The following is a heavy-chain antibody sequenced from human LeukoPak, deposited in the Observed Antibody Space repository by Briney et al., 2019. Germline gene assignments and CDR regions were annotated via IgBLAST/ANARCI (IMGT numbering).Heavy chain of an antibody. J-gene: IGHJ6*03. Sequence: ASVKVSCKASGYTFTGYYMHWVRQAPGQGLEWMGWINPNSGGTNYAQKFQGRVTMTRDTSISTACMELSRLRSDDTAVYYCARTSNYDSSGYPYYYYYMDVWGKGTTVTVSS. V-gene: IGHV1-2*02. CDR3: ARTSNYDSSGYPYYYYYMDV. D-gene: IGHD3-22*01. CDR2: INPNSGGT. CDR1: GYTFTGYY.